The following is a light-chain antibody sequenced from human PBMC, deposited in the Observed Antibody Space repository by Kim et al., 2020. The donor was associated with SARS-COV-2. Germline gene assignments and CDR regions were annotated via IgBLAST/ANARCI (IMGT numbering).Light chain of an antibody. CDR3: AAWDDSLNGPL. CDR2: GNN. Sequence: GPRVTISCSGGSSNIGSNTVNWYQQFPGTAPKLLIYGNNQRPSGVPDRFSGSKSGTSASLAISGLQSGDEADYFCAAWDDSLNGPLFGGGTQLTVL. V-gene: IGLV1-44*01. CDR1: SSNIGSNT. J-gene: IGLJ3*02.